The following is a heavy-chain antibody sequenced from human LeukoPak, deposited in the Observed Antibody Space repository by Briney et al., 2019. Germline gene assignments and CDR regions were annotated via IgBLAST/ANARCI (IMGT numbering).Heavy chain of an antibody. CDR1: GYTFTGYY. V-gene: IGHV1-2*02. CDR3: ARGTMNLDS. J-gene: IGHJ4*02. Sequence: GASVNVSCKASGYTFTGYYIHWVRQARGQGREWMGGINSNTGGTDYARNFQGRVTMNRDTYINTAYMEVKRLKFDDTAVYYCARGTMNLDSWGQGTLVTVSS. CDR2: INSNTGGT. D-gene: IGHD3-22*01.